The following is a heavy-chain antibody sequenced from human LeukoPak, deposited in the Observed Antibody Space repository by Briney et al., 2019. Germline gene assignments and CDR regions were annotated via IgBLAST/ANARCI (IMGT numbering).Heavy chain of an antibody. CDR1: GFTFSSYG. CDR3: AKVSRFLEWLEYYFDY. J-gene: IGHJ4*02. Sequence: GGSLRLSCAASGFTFSSYGMHWVRQAPGKGLEWVAFIRYEGNNKYYADSVKGRFTISRDNSKNTLYLQMNSLRVEDTAVYYCAKVSRFLEWLEYYFDYWGQGTLVTVSS. V-gene: IGHV3-30*02. D-gene: IGHD3-3*01. CDR2: IRYEGNNK.